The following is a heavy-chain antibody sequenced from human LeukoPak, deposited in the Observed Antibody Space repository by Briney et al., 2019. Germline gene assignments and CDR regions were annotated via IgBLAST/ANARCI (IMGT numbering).Heavy chain of an antibody. D-gene: IGHD6-13*01. CDR2: ISSSSSYT. J-gene: IGHJ4*02. Sequence: GGSLRLSCAASGFTFSDYYMSWIRQAPGKGLEWVSYISSSSSYTNYADSVKGRFTISRDNAKNSLYLQMNSLRAEDTAVYYCARGSVRGSSWYVYWGQGTLVTVSS. CDR3: ARGSVRGSSWYVY. CDR1: GFTFSDYY. V-gene: IGHV3-11*06.